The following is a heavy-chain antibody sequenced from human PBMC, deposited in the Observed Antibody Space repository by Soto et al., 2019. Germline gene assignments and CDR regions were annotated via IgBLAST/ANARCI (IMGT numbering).Heavy chain of an antibody. J-gene: IGHJ4*01. V-gene: IGHV4-39*01. CDR1: VGSISSSSYD. CDR2: IYYTGST. CDR3: APGNVWEVLLAY. Sequence: ESLSLTCTVSVGSISSSSYDSGGIRQPPGKGLGGIGGIYYTGSTYYNPSLKSRVTISVDTPKNQFSLKLSAVTAAATAVYYCAPGNVWEVLLAYWGHGTMVTVSS. D-gene: IGHD1-26*01.